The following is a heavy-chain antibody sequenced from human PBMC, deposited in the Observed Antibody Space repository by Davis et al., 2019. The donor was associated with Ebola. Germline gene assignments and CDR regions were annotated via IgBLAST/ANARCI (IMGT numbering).Heavy chain of an antibody. CDR3: AKSDYGRSDF. Sequence: AASVTVSCKASVYTFTSYNMNWVRQAPGQGLEWMGWISTNTGNPTYARGFAGRFVFSVDTSVNTAYLQITSLRAEDTATYYCAKSDYGRSDFWGQGTLVTVSS. J-gene: IGHJ4*02. CDR1: VYTFTSYN. CDR2: ISTNTGNP. V-gene: IGHV7-4-1*02. D-gene: IGHD4-17*01.